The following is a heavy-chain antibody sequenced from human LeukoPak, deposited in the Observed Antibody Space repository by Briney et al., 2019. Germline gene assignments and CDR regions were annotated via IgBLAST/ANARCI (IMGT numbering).Heavy chain of an antibody. CDR2: INTSGGGT. V-gene: IGHV3-64D*09. Sequence: GGTLRLYSSASGFTFSSYAMDWGRQAPGKGLEYGLVINTSGGGTSYADSVKGRFTIYRDNSKNTLYLQMRSLKPKDTAVYYCVKDLSGSFSFDYWGQGTLVTVSS. D-gene: IGHD1-26*01. CDR3: VKDLSGSFSFDY. CDR1: GFTFSSYA. J-gene: IGHJ4*02.